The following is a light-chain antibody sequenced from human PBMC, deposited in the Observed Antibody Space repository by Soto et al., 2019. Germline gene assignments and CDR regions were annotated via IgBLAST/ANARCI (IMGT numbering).Light chain of an antibody. J-gene: IGLJ2*01. CDR1: SSDVGGYNY. V-gene: IGLV2-14*03. CDR3: SSYTYSSTLV. CDR2: DVS. Sequence: QSALTQPASVSGSPGQSITISCIGTSSDVGGYNYVSWYQHHPGKAPKLMIYDVSNRPSGVSNRFSGSKSGNTASLTISGLQAEDEADYYCSSYTYSSTLVFGGGTKLTVL.